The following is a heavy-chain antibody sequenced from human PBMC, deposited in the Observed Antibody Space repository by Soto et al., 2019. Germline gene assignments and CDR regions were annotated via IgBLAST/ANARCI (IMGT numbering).Heavy chain of an antibody. CDR2: IYYSGST. Sequence: SETLSLTCTVSGGSISSSSYYWGWLRQPPGKGLEWIGSIYYSGSTYYNPSLKSRVTISVKTSKNQFSLKLSSVTAGDTAVYYWARSDGSHADDAFDIWGKGKMVTVS. V-gene: IGHV4-39*07. D-gene: IGHD1-26*01. CDR1: GGSISSSSYY. CDR3: ARSDGSHADDAFDI. J-gene: IGHJ3*02.